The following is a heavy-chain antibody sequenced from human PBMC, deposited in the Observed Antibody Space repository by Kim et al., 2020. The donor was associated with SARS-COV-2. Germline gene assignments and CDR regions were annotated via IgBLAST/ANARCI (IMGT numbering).Heavy chain of an antibody. Sequence: SANGRFTLSRHNAKNSLYLQMNSLRAEDTAVYYCARGGRAYYYYYYGMDVWCQGTTVTVSS. V-gene: IGHV3-11*05. J-gene: IGHJ6*02. CDR3: ARGGRAYYYYYYGMDV. D-gene: IGHD2-15*01.